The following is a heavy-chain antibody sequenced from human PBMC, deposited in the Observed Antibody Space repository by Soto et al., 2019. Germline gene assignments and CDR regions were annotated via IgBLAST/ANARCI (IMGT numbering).Heavy chain of an antibody. CDR1: GYTFTSYG. D-gene: IGHD2-2*01. Sequence: QVQLVQSGAEVKKPGASVKVSCKASGYTFTSYGISWVRQAPGQGLEWMGWISAYNGNTNYAQKLPGRVTMTTDTSTSTAYMELTSLRSDDTAVYYCAREPHQDCISTSCYEGMTFDYWGQGTLVTVSS. CDR3: AREPHQDCISTSCYEGMTFDY. J-gene: IGHJ4*02. V-gene: IGHV1-18*01. CDR2: ISAYNGNT.